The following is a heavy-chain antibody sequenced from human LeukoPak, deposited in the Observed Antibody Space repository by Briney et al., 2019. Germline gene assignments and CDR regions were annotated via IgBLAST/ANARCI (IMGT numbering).Heavy chain of an antibody. CDR1: GYSLTELS. CDR3: ATYSPLSGATTVIVIWAAFDV. D-gene: IGHD1-26*01. V-gene: IGHV1-24*01. Sequence: ASVKVSCKVSGYSLTELSIHWVRQAPGKGLEWMGNFDPEDGEAIYAQKFQGRVTMTEDTSTDTAYMELTSLRSEDTAVYYCATYSPLSGATTVIVIWAAFDVWGQGTMVTVSS. J-gene: IGHJ3*01. CDR2: FDPEDGEA.